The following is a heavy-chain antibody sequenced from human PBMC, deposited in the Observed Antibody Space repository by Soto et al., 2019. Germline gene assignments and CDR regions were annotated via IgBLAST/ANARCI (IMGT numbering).Heavy chain of an antibody. V-gene: IGHV1-69*01. CDR3: ARGYSATYHDALDI. CDR1: GGTFRSFA. D-gene: IGHD5-12*01. J-gene: IGHJ3*02. Sequence: QVQLVQSGAEVQKPGSSVRLSCKASGGTFRSFAISWARQSPGQGPEWMGGIIPIVGTANYAQKFQGKVRITADESTKTAYMELRSLTSEDTAVYYLARGYSATYHDALDICGQGTMVTVSS. CDR2: IIPIVGTA.